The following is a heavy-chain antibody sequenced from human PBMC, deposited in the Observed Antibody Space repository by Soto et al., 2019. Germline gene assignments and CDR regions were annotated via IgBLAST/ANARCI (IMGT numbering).Heavy chain of an antibody. CDR3: ARLFPRVVPAAIYFDY. V-gene: IGHV4-39*01. CDR2: IYYSGST. Sequence: PSETLSLTCAVSGGSIVSTNWWSLVRHPPGKGLEWIGSIYYSGSTYYNPSLKSRVTISVDTSKNQFSLKLSSVTAADTAVYYCARLFPRVVPAAIYFDYWGQGTLVTVSS. D-gene: IGHD2-2*01. J-gene: IGHJ4*02. CDR1: GGSIVSTNW.